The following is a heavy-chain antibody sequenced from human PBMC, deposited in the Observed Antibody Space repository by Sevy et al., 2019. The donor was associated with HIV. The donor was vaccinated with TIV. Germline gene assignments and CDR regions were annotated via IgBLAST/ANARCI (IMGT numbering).Heavy chain of an antibody. Sequence: GGSLRLSCAASGFTFSSYWMSWVRQAPGKGLEWVANIKQDGSEKYYVDSVKGRFTISRDNAKNSLYLQMNSLGAEDTAVYYCARRVDYSTTNWFDPWGQGTLVTVSS. CDR2: IKQDGSEK. V-gene: IGHV3-7*01. CDR1: GFTFSSYW. J-gene: IGHJ5*02. CDR3: ARRVDYSTTNWFDP. D-gene: IGHD4-4*01.